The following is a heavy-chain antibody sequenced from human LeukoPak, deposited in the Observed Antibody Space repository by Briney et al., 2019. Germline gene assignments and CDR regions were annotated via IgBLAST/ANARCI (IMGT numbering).Heavy chain of an antibody. Sequence: PGGSLRLSCAASGFTFSSYAMSWVRQAPGKGLEWVSAISGSGGSTYYADSVKGRSTISRDNSKNTLYLQMNSLRAEDTAVYYCAKDRPYNWNDQYYYGMDVWGQGTTVTVSS. CDR3: AKDRPYNWNDQYYYGMDV. CDR2: ISGSGGST. J-gene: IGHJ6*02. V-gene: IGHV3-23*01. CDR1: GFTFSSYA. D-gene: IGHD1-20*01.